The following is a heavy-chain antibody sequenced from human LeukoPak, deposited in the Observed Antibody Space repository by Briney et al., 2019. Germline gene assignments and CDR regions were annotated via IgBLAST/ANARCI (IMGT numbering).Heavy chain of an antibody. D-gene: IGHD6-13*01. V-gene: IGHV3-23*01. CDR3: AKVPTYSSSWYAFYFDY. J-gene: IGHJ4*02. Sequence: GGSLTLSCAASGFTFDCCGMHWVRQAPGKGLEWVSGISGSGGSTYYADSVKGRFTISRDNSKNTLFLQMNSLRAEDTAVYYCAKVPTYSSSWYAFYFDYWGQGTLVTVSS. CDR2: ISGSGGST. CDR1: GFTFDCCG.